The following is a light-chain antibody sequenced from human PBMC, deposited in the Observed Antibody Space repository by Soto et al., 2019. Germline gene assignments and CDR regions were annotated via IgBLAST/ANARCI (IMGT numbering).Light chain of an antibody. CDR2: WAS. V-gene: IGKV4-1*01. CDR1: QSVLYSSNNKNY. J-gene: IGKJ4*01. CDR3: QQYYSTPLT. Sequence: DIVMTQSPDSLAVSLGERATINCKSSQSVLYSSNNKNYLAWYQQKPGQPPKLLIYWASTRESGVPDRFSGSGSGTDFTLTISSLQAEDVAVYYCQQYYSTPLTFRGGTKV.